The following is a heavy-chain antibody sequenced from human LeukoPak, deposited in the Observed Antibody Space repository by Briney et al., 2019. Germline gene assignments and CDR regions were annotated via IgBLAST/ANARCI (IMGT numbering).Heavy chain of an antibody. J-gene: IGHJ3*02. D-gene: IGHD2-21*01. CDR2: IIISGSST. V-gene: IGHV3-23*01. CDR3: ARDREGRSARVMTEETDAFDI. CDR1: GFTFSSYG. Sequence: GGSLRLSCAASGFTFSSYGMSWVRQAPGKGLEWVSTIIISGSSTYYADSVKGRFTISRDNSKNTLYLQMSSLRAEDTAVYYCARDREGRSARVMTEETDAFDIWGQGTMVTVSS.